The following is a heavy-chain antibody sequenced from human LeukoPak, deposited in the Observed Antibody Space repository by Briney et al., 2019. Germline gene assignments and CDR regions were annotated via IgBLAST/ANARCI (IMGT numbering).Heavy chain of an antibody. J-gene: IGHJ6*02. D-gene: IGHD6-13*01. CDR1: GFTFNNAW. Sequence: PGGSLRLSCVASGFTFNNAWMNWVRQAPGKGLEWVSVITGSGGNTYYADSVKGRFTISKDNSKNTVYLQMSSLRVDDTAVYYCAKAASSSWPSYYYGMDVWGQGTTVTVSS. CDR2: ITGSGGNT. CDR3: AKAASSSWPSYYYGMDV. V-gene: IGHV3-23*01.